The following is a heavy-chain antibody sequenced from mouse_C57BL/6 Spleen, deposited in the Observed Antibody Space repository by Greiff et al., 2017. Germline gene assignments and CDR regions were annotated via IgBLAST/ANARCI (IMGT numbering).Heavy chain of an antibody. CDR2: IYPRSGNT. D-gene: IGHD1-1*01. Sequence: VQLQESGAELARPGASVKLSCKASGYTFTSYGISWVKQRTGQGLEWIGEIYPRSGNTYYNEKFKGKATLTADKSSSTAYMELRSLTSEDSAVYFCARIYYYGSSREDYFDYWGQGTTLTVSS. V-gene: IGHV1-81*01. J-gene: IGHJ2*01. CDR3: ARIYYYGSSREDYFDY. CDR1: GYTFTSYG.